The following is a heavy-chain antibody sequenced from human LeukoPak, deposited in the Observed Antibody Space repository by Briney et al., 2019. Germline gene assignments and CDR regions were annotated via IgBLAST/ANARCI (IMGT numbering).Heavy chain of an antibody. J-gene: IGHJ4*02. V-gene: IGHV3-23*01. D-gene: IGHD5-18*01. Sequence: GGSLRLSCAASGFTFSSYAMSWVRQAPGKGLEWVSAISGSGGSTYYADSVKGRFTISRDNSKNTLYLQMNSLRAEDTAVYHCAKVKYSYGYGVSDYWGQGTLVTVSS. CDR3: AKVKYSYGYGVSDY. CDR2: ISGSGGST. CDR1: GFTFSSYA.